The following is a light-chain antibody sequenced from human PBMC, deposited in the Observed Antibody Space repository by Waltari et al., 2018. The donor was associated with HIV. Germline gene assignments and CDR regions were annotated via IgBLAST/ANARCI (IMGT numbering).Light chain of an antibody. CDR3: QQCESVPYA. V-gene: IGKV1-33*01. J-gene: IGKJ2*01. CDR2: DAA. CDR1: QDIGKY. Sequence: DIQMTQSPSSLSASVGDRVTITCQGSQDIGKYLNWIQQKPVRAPNVVIYDAANLEPGVPSRFSGFASGTHFTFTINNLQPEDAATYYCQQCESVPYAFGQGTRLEIK.